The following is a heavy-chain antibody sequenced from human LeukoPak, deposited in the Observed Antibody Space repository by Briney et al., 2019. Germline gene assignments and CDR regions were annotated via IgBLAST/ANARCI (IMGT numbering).Heavy chain of an antibody. Sequence: PSETLSLTCAVYGGSFSGYYWSWIRQPPGKGLEWIGEINHSGSTNYNPSLKSRVTISVDTSKNQFSLKLSSVTAADTAVYYCARGXQXYYXSGSYDWFDPWGQGTLVTVSS. J-gene: IGHJ5*02. CDR3: ARGXQXYYXSGSYDWFDP. CDR1: GGSFSGYY. V-gene: IGHV4-34*01. D-gene: IGHD3-10*01. CDR2: INHSGST.